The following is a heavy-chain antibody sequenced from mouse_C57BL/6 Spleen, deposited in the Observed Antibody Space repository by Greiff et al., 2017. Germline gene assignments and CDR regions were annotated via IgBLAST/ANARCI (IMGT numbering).Heavy chain of an antibody. D-gene: IGHD2-1*01. Sequence: VQLQESGPELVKPGASVKISCKASGYAFSSSWMNWVKQRPGKGLEWIGRIYPGDGDTNYNGKFKGKATLTADKSSSTAYMQLSSLTSEDSAVYFCARGIYYGNYGYAMDYWGQGTSVTVSS. J-gene: IGHJ4*01. V-gene: IGHV1-82*01. CDR1: GYAFSSSW. CDR3: ARGIYYGNYGYAMDY. CDR2: IYPGDGDT.